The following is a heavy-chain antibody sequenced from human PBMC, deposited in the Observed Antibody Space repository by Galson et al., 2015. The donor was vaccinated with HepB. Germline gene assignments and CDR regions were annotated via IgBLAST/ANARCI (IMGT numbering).Heavy chain of an antibody. V-gene: IGHV1-8*01. Sequence: QATGQGLEWMGWMNPNSGNTGYAQKFQGHVTISADKSISTAYLQWSSLKASDTAIYYCARGYYFDPWGQGTLVIVSS. CDR2: MNPNSGNT. CDR3: ARGYYFDP. J-gene: IGHJ4*02.